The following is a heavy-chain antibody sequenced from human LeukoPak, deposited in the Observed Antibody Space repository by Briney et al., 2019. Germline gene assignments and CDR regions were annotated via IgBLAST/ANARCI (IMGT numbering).Heavy chain of an antibody. CDR2: IYYSGST. Sequence: SETLSLTCTVSGGSISCYYWSWIRQPPGKGLEWIGYIYYSGSTNYNPSLKSRVTISVDTSKNQFSLKLSSVTAADTAVYYCARAAAGTMPTYWGQGTLVTVSS. D-gene: IGHD6-13*01. CDR3: ARAAAGTMPTY. V-gene: IGHV4-59*01. J-gene: IGHJ4*02. CDR1: GGSISCYY.